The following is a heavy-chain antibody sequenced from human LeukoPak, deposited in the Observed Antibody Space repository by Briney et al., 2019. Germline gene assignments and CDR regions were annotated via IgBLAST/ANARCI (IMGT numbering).Heavy chain of an antibody. CDR3: ARWSGYDSSGYFLGAFDI. Sequence: SGTLSLTCTVAGDSISSSTSYWAWLRQSPGKGLEWIGSLYYSGSTYYNPSLKSRLTISVDTSKNQFSLKLSSVTAADTAVYYCARWSGYDSSGYFLGAFDIWGQGTMVTVSS. D-gene: IGHD3-22*01. CDR1: GDSISSSTSY. CDR2: LYYSGST. J-gene: IGHJ3*02. V-gene: IGHV4-39*07.